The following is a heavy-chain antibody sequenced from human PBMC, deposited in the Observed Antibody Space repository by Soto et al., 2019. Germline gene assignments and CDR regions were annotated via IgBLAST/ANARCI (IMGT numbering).Heavy chain of an antibody. CDR1: GASISGYY. CDR3: LRDGTNNLRDWFDT. CDR2: IYATGST. J-gene: IGHJ5*02. V-gene: IGHV4-4*07. Sequence: QVQLQESGPGLVKPSETLSLTCTVSGASISGYYWSWIRKSAGKGLEWIGRIYATGSTAYNPSLKRRVMLAVDTSKEEFALKLRSVTAADTAVYYCLRDGTNNLRDWFDTLGQGISVTVSS. D-gene: IGHD1-1*01.